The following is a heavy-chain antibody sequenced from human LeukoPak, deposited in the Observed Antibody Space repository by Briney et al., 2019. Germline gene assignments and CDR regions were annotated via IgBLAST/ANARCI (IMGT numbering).Heavy chain of an antibody. Sequence: GRSLRLSCAASGFTFDDYAMHWVRQAPGKGLEWVSGISWNSGSIGYADSVKGRFTISRDNAKNSLYLQMNSLRAEDTALYYCAKGSRYYDSSGYYYYFDYWGQGTLVTVFS. V-gene: IGHV3-9*01. CDR1: GFTFDDYA. J-gene: IGHJ4*02. CDR3: AKGSRYYDSSGYYYYFDY. CDR2: ISWNSGSI. D-gene: IGHD3-22*01.